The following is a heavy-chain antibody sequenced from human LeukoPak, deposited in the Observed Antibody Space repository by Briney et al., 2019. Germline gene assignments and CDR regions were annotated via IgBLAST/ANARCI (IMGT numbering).Heavy chain of an antibody. Sequence: GESLKISCKISGYSFTSYWIGWVRQMPGKGLEWMGIIYPGDSDTRYSPSFQGQVTISADKSISTAHLQWSSLKASDTAIYYCARHWPAESLDYWGQGTLVTVSS. V-gene: IGHV5-51*01. CDR1: GYSFTSYW. CDR3: ARHWPAESLDY. CDR2: IYPGDSDT. J-gene: IGHJ4*02.